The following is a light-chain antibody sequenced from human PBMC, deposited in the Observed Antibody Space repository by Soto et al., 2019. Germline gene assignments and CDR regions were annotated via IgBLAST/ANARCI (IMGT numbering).Light chain of an antibody. CDR2: DAS. V-gene: IGKV1-5*01. CDR3: QQYNSYSPWT. Sequence: DIQMTQSPSTLSASVGDRVTLTCRASQSISSWLAWYQQKPGKAPKLLIYDASSLESGGPSRFSGSGSGTEFTLTISSLQPDDFATYFGQQYNSYSPWTFGQGTKVEIK. J-gene: IGKJ1*01. CDR1: QSISSW.